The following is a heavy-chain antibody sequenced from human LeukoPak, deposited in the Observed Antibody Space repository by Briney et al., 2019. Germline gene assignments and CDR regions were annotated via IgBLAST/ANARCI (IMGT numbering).Heavy chain of an antibody. V-gene: IGHV1-69*06. CDR2: IIPIFGTA. D-gene: IGHD1-14*01. CDR1: GGTFSSYA. CDR3: ARGRRNLYYYYTDV. Sequence: GASVKVSCKASGGTFSSYAISWVRQAPGQGLEWVGGIIPIFGTANYAQKFQGRVTITADKSTSTAYMELSSLRSEDTAVYYYARGRRNLYYYYTDVWGKGTTVTVSS. J-gene: IGHJ6*03.